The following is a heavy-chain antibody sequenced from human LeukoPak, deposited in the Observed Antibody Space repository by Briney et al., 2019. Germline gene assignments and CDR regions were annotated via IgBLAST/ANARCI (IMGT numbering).Heavy chain of an antibody. CDR3: ARGARKGDDYGGFFDY. CDR1: GLTFRTYA. D-gene: IGHD4-23*01. J-gene: IGHJ4*02. CDR2: ISYDADKK. Sequence: GGSLRLSCEASGLTFRTYAMHWVRQAPGKGLEWVAVISYDADKKQYADSVKGRFTISRDNSKNTLYLQMNSLRAEDTAVYYCARGARKGDDYGGFFDYWGQGTLVTVSS. V-gene: IGHV3-30*04.